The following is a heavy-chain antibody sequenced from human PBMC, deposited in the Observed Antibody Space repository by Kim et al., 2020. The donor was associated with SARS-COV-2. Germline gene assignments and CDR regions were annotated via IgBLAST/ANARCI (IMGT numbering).Heavy chain of an antibody. Sequence: NYAQKFQGRVTITADESTSTAYMELSSLRSEDTAVYYCALDCSGGSCYVHWGQGTLVTVSS. D-gene: IGHD2-15*01. V-gene: IGHV1-69*01. J-gene: IGHJ4*02. CDR3: ALDCSGGSCYVH.